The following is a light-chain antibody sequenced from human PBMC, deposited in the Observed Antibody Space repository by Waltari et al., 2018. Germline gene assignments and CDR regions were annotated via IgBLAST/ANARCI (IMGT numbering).Light chain of an antibody. V-gene: IGKV1-39*01. CDR2: ASS. Sequence: DIQMTQSTSSLSASVGDRVTITCRASQSISTSVNWYQQKPGKAPRLLVYASSGLQSGVPSKFSGGGFGTNFTLTITSLEPEDFATYYCQQSYDNPLTFGGGTRVESK. CDR1: QSISTS. J-gene: IGKJ4*01. CDR3: QQSYDNPLT.